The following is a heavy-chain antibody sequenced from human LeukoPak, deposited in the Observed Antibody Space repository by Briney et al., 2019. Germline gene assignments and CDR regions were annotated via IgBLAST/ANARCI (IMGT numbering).Heavy chain of an antibody. CDR1: GFTFSNNA. CDR2: ITGTIATGDPP. J-gene: IGHJ4*02. CDR3: AKAFGTNGYFQLPIDF. V-gene: IGHV3-23*01. D-gene: IGHD2-8*01. Sequence: SGGSLRLSCAASGFTFSNNAMSWVRQAPGKGLECVSAITGTIATGDPPYYADSVKGRFTTSRDNSRNTLYLQLNDLRAEDTAIYYCAKAFGTNGYFQLPIDFWGQGTLVTVSS.